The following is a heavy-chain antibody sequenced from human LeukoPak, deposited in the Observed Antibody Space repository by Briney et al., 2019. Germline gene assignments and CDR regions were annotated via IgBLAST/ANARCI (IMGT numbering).Heavy chain of an antibody. V-gene: IGHV1-8*01. CDR2: MNPNSGNT. CDR3: ARGPGSSWYYYYYYMDV. D-gene: IGHD6-13*01. CDR1: GYTFTSDD. Sequence: ASVKVSCKASGYTFTSDDINWVRQATGQGLEWMGWMNPNSGNTGYAQKFQGRVTMTRNTSISTAYMELSSLRSEDTAVYYCARGPGSSWYYYYYYMDVWGKGTTVTVSS. J-gene: IGHJ6*03.